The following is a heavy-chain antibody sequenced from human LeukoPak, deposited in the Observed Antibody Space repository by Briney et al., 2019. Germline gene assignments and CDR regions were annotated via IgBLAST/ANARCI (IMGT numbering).Heavy chain of an antibody. V-gene: IGHV4-31*03. CDR1: GGSINSGGYY. D-gene: IGHD4-23*01. J-gene: IGHJ4*02. CDR3: ARTGGNQANFDY. CDR2: IYYSGST. Sequence: PSETLSLTCTVSGGSINSGGYYWSWIRQHPGKGLEWIGYIYYSGSTYYNPSLKSRVTISVDTSKNQFSLKLSSVTAADTAVYYCARTGGNQANFDYWGQGTLVTVSS.